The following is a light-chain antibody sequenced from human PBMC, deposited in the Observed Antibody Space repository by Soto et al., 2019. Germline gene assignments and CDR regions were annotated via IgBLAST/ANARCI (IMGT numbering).Light chain of an antibody. CDR3: QVWDSSSEHIV. Sequence: SSELTQPPSVSVAPGQTARITCGGNNIGSKSVHWYQLKPGQAPVLVIYDDRDRPSGIPERFSGSKSGNTATLTISRVEAGDEADYYCQVWDSSSEHIVFGGGTKVTVL. CDR2: DDR. V-gene: IGLV3-21*02. CDR1: NIGSKS. J-gene: IGLJ2*01.